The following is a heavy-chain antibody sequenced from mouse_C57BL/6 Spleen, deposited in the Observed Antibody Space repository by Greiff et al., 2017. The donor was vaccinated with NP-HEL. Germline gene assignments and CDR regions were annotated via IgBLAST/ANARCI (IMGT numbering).Heavy chain of an antibody. V-gene: IGHV10-1*01. D-gene: IGHD2-4*01. CDR1: GFSFNTYA. CDR2: IRSKSNNYAT. J-gene: IGHJ4*01. Sequence: EVQLQESGGGLVQPKGSLKLSCAASGFSFNTYAMNWVRQAPGKGLGWVARIRSKSNNYATYYADSVKDRFTISRDDSESMLYLQMNNLKTEDTAMYYCVRHGYDYDVVYYAMDYWGQGTSVTVSS. CDR3: VRHGYDYDVVYYAMDY.